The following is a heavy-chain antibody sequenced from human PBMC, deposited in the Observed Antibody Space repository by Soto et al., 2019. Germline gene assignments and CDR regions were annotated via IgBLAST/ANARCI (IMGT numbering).Heavy chain of an antibody. CDR2: IYYSGST. J-gene: IGHJ4*02. V-gene: IGHV4-39*01. D-gene: IGHD6-6*01. CDR3: AKHTTIAARPLWGGYFDY. Sequence: SETLSLTCTVSGGSISSSSYYWGWIRQPPGKGLEWIGSIYYSGSTYYNPSLKSRVTISVDTSKNQFSLKLSSVTAADTAVYYCAKHTTIAARPLWGGYFDYWGQGTLVTVSS. CDR1: GGSISSSSYY.